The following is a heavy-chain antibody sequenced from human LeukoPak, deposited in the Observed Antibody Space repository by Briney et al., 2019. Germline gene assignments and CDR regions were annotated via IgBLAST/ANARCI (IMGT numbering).Heavy chain of an antibody. V-gene: IGHV3-33*06. CDR3: AKDSSSWYGYYYYMDV. CDR1: GFTFSSYG. Sequence: GGSLRLSCAASGFTFSSYGMHWVRQAPGKGLEWVAVIWYDGSNKYYADSVKGRFTISRDNSKNTLYPQMNSLRAEDTAVYYCAKDSSSWYGYYYYMDVWGKGTTVTVSS. D-gene: IGHD6-13*01. J-gene: IGHJ6*03. CDR2: IWYDGSNK.